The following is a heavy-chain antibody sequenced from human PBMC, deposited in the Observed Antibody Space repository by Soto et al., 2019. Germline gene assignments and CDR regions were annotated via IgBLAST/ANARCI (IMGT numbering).Heavy chain of an antibody. J-gene: IGHJ6*02. D-gene: IGHD3-16*02. V-gene: IGHV1-69*11. CDR3: ARWPQPRYTADPYAVDV. CDR1: GGTFSSSG. Sequence: GASVKVSCKASGGTFSSSGFSWVRQAPGQGLEWMGMIVPSLDTTNYAQKFQARVTITADEVTSTAYMEVRSLRSEDTAVYYCARWPQPRYTADPYAVDVWGQGTRVTVS. CDR2: IVPSLDTT.